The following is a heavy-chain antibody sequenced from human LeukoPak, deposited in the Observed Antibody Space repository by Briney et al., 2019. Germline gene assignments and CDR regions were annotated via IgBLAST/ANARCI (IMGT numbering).Heavy chain of an antibody. D-gene: IGHD3-22*01. CDR1: GFTFSSYA. CDR3: AVHSSGYYYEVY. J-gene: IGHJ4*02. V-gene: IGHV3-21*01. Sequence: PGGSLRLSCAASGFTFSSYAMSWVRQAPGKGLEWVSSISSSSSYIYYADSVKGRFTISRDNAKNSLYLQMNSLRAEDTAVYYCAVHSSGYYYEVYWGQGTLVTVSS. CDR2: ISSSSSYI.